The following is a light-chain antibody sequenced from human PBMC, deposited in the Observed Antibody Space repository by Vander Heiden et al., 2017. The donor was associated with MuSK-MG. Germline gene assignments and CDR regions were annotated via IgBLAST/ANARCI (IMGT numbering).Light chain of an antibody. Sequence: QSVLTQPPSASGTPGQRVTISCSGSSSNIGSNTVNWYQQLPGTAPKLLIYSNNQRPSGVPDRFSGSKSGTSASLAISGLQSEDEADYYCAAWYDSLNGPVFGGGTKLPVL. CDR1: SSNIGSNT. V-gene: IGLV1-44*01. J-gene: IGLJ3*02. CDR3: AAWYDSLNGPV. CDR2: SNN.